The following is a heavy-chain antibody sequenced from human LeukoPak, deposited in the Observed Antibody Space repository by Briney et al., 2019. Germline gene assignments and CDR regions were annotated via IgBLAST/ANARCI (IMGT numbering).Heavy chain of an antibody. V-gene: IGHV3-30*02. CDR1: GFTFGDYA. CDR2: IQTDGSDK. Sequence: PGGSLRLSCTASGFTFGDYAMSWVRQAPGKGLEWVIFIQTDGSDKYYADSVRGRFTVSRDNSKNTLYLQMNSLRPEDTAVYYCARDRGTFGITANWFGPWGQGTLVTVSS. D-gene: IGHD1-20*01. CDR3: ARDRGTFGITANWFGP. J-gene: IGHJ5*02.